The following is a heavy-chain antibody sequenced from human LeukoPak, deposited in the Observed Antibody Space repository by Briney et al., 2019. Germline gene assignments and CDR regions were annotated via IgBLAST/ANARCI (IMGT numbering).Heavy chain of an antibody. D-gene: IGHD2-2*01. CDR2: ISPSGDYI. V-gene: IGHV3-23*01. CDR1: RFTFSSYA. Sequence: GGSLRLSCAAPRFTFSSYAMTWVRQAPGKGLEWVSSISPSGDYIYYADSVKGRFTFSRDNSMNTLYLQMNSLGAEDTAIYYCARQSVVRTTAAAGAFDIWGQGTMVTVSS. J-gene: IGHJ3*02. CDR3: ARQSVVRTTAAAGAFDI.